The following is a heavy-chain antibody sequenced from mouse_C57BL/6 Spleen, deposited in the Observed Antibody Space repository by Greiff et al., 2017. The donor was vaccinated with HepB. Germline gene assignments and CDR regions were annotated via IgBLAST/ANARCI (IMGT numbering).Heavy chain of an antibody. V-gene: IGHV1-55*01. D-gene: IGHD1-1*01. CDR2: IYPGSGST. Sequence: VQLQQPGAELVKPGASVKMSCKASGYTFTSYWITWVKQRPGQGLEWIGDIYPGSGSTNYNEKFKSKATLTVDTSSSTAYMQLSSLTSEDSAVYYCARSPYYYGSSPYAMDYWGQGTAVTVSS. J-gene: IGHJ4*01. CDR3: ARSPYYYGSSPYAMDY. CDR1: GYTFTSYW.